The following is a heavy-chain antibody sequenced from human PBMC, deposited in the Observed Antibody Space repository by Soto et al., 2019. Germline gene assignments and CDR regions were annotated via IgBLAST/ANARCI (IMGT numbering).Heavy chain of an antibody. V-gene: IGHV3-15*07. CDR1: GLTFSNAW. J-gene: IGHJ4*02. D-gene: IGHD3-22*01. Sequence: GGSLRLSCAASGLTFSNAWMNWVRQAPGKGLEWVGRIKSKTDGGTTDYAAPVKGRFTMSRDDSKNTLYLQMNSLKTEDTAVYYCTTAGYYYHTSGHDYWGQGTLVTVSS. CDR3: TTAGYYYHTSGHDY. CDR2: IKSKTDGGTT.